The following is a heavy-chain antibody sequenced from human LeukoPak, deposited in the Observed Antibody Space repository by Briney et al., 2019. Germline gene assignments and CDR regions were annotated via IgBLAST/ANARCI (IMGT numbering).Heavy chain of an antibody. CDR2: INHSGST. D-gene: IGHD5-12*01. Sequence: SETLSLTCAVYGGSFSGYYWSWIRQPPGKGLEWIGEINHSGSTNYNPSLKSRVTISVDTSKNQFSLKLSSVTAADTAVYYCARGLVATIYDYRGQGTLVTVSS. CDR3: ARGLVATIYDY. J-gene: IGHJ4*02. CDR1: GGSFSGYY. V-gene: IGHV4-34*01.